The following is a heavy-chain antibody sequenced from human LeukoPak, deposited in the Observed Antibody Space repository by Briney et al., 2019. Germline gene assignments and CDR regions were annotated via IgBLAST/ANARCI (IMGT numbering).Heavy chain of an antibody. CDR1: GFTFSNYA. CDR2: ISYDGKNK. D-gene: IGHD1-1*01. Sequence: PGGSLRLSCAASGFTFSNYAMHWVRQAPGKGLEWVAVISYDGKNKYYEDSVKGRFTISRDNSKNTLHLQMNSLRVEDAAVYYCVKENARYFDQWGQGTLVTVSS. V-gene: IGHV3-30*18. J-gene: IGHJ4*02. CDR3: VKENARYFDQ.